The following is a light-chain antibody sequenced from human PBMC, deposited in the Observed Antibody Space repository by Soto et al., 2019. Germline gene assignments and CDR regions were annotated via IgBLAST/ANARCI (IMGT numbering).Light chain of an antibody. CDR1: QSVTRNY. CDR2: GAS. Sequence: EIVLTQSPGTLSLSPGERATLSCRASQSVTRNYLAWYQQKPGQAPRLLIYGASSRATGIPDRFSGSGSGTDFTLTISRLEPEDFAVFYCQQYGTSSLTFGGGTKVEIK. V-gene: IGKV3-20*01. CDR3: QQYGTSSLT. J-gene: IGKJ4*01.